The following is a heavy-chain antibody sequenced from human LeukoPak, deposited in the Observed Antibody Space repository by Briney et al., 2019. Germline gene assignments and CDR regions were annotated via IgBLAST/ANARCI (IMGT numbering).Heavy chain of an antibody. D-gene: IGHD5-12*01. CDR3: ARDREATLGY. J-gene: IGHJ4*02. V-gene: IGHV1-69*05. Sequence: ASVKVSCKASGGTFSSYAISWMRQAPGQGLEWMGRIIPIFGTANYAQKFQGRVTITTDESTSTAYMELSSLRSEDTAVYYCARDREATLGYWGQGTLVTVSS. CDR2: IIPIFGTA. CDR1: GGTFSSYA.